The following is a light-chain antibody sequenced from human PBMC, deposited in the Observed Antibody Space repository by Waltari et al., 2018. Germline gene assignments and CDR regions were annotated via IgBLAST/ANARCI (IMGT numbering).Light chain of an antibody. Sequence: SALIQPASLSASPGQSITISCTGTSNDIGAYDFVSWHQQHPGKVPKLIIYDVDIRPSGISNRFSGSKSGNTASLTISGLQAEDDSDYYCSSFTTSKTRVFGGGTRVTVL. CDR2: DVD. V-gene: IGLV2-14*03. CDR1: SNDIGAYDF. CDR3: SSFTTSKTRV. J-gene: IGLJ2*01.